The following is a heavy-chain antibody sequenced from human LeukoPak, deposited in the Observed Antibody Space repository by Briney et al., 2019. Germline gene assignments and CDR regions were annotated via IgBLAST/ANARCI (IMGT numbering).Heavy chain of an antibody. J-gene: IGHJ4*02. CDR1: GFTFSSYA. CDR3: AKDHAGYCSGGSCSPYYFDY. CDR2: ISGSGGST. D-gene: IGHD2-15*01. V-gene: IGHV3-23*01. Sequence: GGSLRLSCAASGFTFSSYAMSWVRQAPGKGLEWVSAISGSGGSTYYADSVKGRFTISRDNSKNTLYLQMNSLRAEDTAVYYCAKDHAGYCSGGSCSPYYFDYWGQGTLVTVSS.